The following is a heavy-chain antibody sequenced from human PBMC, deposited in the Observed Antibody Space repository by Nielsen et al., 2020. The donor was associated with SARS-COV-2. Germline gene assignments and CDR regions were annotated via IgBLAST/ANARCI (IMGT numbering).Heavy chain of an antibody. J-gene: IGHJ6*02. CDR3: SRDPGYSHGMDV. CDR2: RYYRSKWFY. Sequence: QTLSLTRVIPGDSVPSSSDARNWPRQSPARGLEWLGRRYYRSKWFYEYANFVRSRITIDPDKSKNHFSLHLNSVTSEDTAMYYCSRDPGYSHGMDVWGQGTTVIVSS. CDR1: GDSVPSSSDA. V-gene: IGHV6-1*01.